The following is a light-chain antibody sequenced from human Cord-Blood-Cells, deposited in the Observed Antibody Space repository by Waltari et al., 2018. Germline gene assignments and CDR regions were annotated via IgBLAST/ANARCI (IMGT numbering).Light chain of an antibody. CDR2: QDS. CDR3: QAWDSSTVV. CDR1: KLGDKY. Sequence: SYELTQPPSVSVSPGQPASIPCSGDKLGDKYACWYQQKSGQSPVLVIYQDSKRPSGIPERFSGSNSGNTATLTISGTQAMDEADYYCQAWDSSTVVFGGGTKLTVL. V-gene: IGLV3-1*01. J-gene: IGLJ2*01.